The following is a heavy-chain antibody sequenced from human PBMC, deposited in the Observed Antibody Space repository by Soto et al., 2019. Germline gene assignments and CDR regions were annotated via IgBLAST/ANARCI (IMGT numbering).Heavy chain of an antibody. CDR2: INAGNGNT. CDR3: ARAWGPYCSGGSCYPYYYYGMDA. J-gene: IGHJ6*02. V-gene: IGHV1-3*01. D-gene: IGHD2-15*01. CDR1: GYTFTSYA. Sequence: ASVKVSCKASGYTFTSYAMHWVRQAPGQRLEWMGWINAGNGNTKYSQKFRGRVTITRDTSASTAYMELSSLRSEDTAVYYCARAWGPYCSGGSCYPYYYYGMDAWGQGTTVTVSS.